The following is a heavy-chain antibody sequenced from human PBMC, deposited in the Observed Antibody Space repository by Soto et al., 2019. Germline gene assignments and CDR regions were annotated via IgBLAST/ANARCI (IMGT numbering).Heavy chain of an antibody. CDR3: ARDRIYSSSWYDY. CDR2: ISYDGSNK. J-gene: IGHJ4*02. V-gene: IGHV3-30-3*01. D-gene: IGHD6-13*01. CDR1: GFTFSSYA. Sequence: QVQLVESGGGVVQPGRSLRLSCAASGFTFSSYAMHWVRQAPGKGLEWVAVISYDGSNKYYADSVKGRFTISRDNSKHTLYLQMNGLRAEDTAVYYCARDRIYSSSWYDYWGQGTLVTVSS.